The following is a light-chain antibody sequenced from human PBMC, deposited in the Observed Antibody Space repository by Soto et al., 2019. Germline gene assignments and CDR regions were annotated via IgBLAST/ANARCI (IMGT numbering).Light chain of an antibody. V-gene: IGLV2-14*01. Sequence: QSALTQPASVSGSPGQSITISCTGTSSDVGYYNYVSWYQQHPGKTPKSMIYEVSNRPSGVSNLFSGSKSGNTASLTISWRQADAEADYYCSSYTSTYTLPAGFGTGTKVTVL. CDR3: SSYTSTYTLPAG. CDR2: EVS. CDR1: SSDVGYYNY. J-gene: IGLJ1*01.